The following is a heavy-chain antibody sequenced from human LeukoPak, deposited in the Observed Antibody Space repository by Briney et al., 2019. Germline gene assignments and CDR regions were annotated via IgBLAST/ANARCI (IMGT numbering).Heavy chain of an antibody. D-gene: IGHD2-21*02. Sequence: SVKVSCKASGGTFSSYAISWVRQAPGQGLEWMGGIIPIFGTANYAQKFQGRVTITADKSTSTAYMELSSLRSDDTAVYYCAREAGVVVVTADDAFDIWGQGTMVTVSS. V-gene: IGHV1-69*06. CDR1: GGTFSSYA. J-gene: IGHJ3*02. CDR3: AREAGVVVVTADDAFDI. CDR2: IIPIFGTA.